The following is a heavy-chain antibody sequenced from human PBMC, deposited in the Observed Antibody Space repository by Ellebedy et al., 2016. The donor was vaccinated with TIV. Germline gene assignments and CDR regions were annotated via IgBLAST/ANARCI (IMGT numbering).Heavy chain of an antibody. Sequence: PGGSLRLSCAASGFTFSSYDMHWVRQATGKGLEWVSAIGTAGDPYYPGSVKGRFTISRDNSINTLYLQMNSLRADDTAIYYCAKLAGISSWYAEYWGQGTLVTVSS. CDR2: IGTAGDP. J-gene: IGHJ4*02. CDR1: GFTFSSYD. CDR3: AKLAGISSWYAEY. V-gene: IGHV3-13*05. D-gene: IGHD6-13*01.